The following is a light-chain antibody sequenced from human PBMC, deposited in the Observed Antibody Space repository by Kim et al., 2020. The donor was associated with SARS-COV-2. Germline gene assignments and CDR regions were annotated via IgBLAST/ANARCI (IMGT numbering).Light chain of an antibody. J-gene: IGKJ1*01. CDR1: QSIYSNY. V-gene: IGKV3-20*01. CDR2: AAS. CDR3: QLYGSAWT. Sequence: EIVLTQSPGTLSLSPGDRATLSCRASQSIYSNYLAWYQQKPGQAPRLLIYAASSRATGIPDRFSGSDSGTGFTLTIRRLQPEDFAVYYCQLYGSAWTFGQGTKVDIK.